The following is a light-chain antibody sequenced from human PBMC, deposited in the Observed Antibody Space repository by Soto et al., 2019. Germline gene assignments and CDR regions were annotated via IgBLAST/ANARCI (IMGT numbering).Light chain of an antibody. CDR1: SSNIGSNT. Sequence: QSVLTQPPSASGTPGQRVTIYCSGISSNIGSNTVNWYQQLPGTAPQLLIYSNNQRPSGVPDRFSGSKSGTSASLAISGLQSEDEADYSCAAWDDSLNGLYVFGTGTKVTVL. J-gene: IGLJ1*01. V-gene: IGLV1-44*01. CDR2: SNN. CDR3: AAWDDSLNGLYV.